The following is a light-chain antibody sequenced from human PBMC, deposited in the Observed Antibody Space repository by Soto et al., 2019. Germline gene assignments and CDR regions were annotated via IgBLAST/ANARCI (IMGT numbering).Light chain of an antibody. V-gene: IGLV3-21*01. Sequence: SYELTQPPSVSVAPGKTARITCGGNKIGSKSVHWYQQKPGQAPVLVIYYDADRPSGIPARFSGSNSGNTATLTISRAEAGDEADYFCQVWDTSTDHPWVFGTGTKLTVL. CDR2: YDA. J-gene: IGLJ1*01. CDR1: KIGSKS. CDR3: QVWDTSTDHPWV.